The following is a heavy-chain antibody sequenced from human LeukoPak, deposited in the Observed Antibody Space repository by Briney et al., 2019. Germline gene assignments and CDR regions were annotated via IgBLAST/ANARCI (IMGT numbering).Heavy chain of an antibody. CDR3: ARETYSSSSPYYYYYGMDV. J-gene: IGHJ6*01. CDR1: GYTFTGYY. Sequence: GASVKVSCKASGYTFTGYYMHWVRQAPGQGLEWMGWINPNSGGTNYAQKFQGRVTMTRDTSISTAYMELSRLRSDDTAAYYCARETYSSSSPYYYYYGMDVWGQGTTVTVSS. CDR2: INPNSGGT. D-gene: IGHD6-13*01. V-gene: IGHV1-2*02.